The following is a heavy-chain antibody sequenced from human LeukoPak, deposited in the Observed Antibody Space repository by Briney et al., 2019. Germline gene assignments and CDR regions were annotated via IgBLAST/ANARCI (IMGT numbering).Heavy chain of an antibody. CDR2: IYSDGTT. V-gene: IGHV3-53*01. Sequence: GGSLRLSCAASGFTVNNNFMSWVRQAPGKGLDWVSVIYSDGTTYYADSVKGRFTISRDNSKNMIYLQMNSLRAADTAVYFCARERNCGGDCYRRNAFDLWGQGTMVTVSS. J-gene: IGHJ3*01. D-gene: IGHD2-21*02. CDR1: GFTVNNNF. CDR3: ARERNCGGDCYRRNAFDL.